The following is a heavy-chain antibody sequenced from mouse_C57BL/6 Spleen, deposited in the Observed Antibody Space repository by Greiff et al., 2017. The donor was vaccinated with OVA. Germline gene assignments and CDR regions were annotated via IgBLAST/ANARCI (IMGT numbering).Heavy chain of an antibody. CDR2: IYPGDGDT. V-gene: IGHV1-82*01. J-gene: IGHJ4*01. CDR3: ARSPFITTVVARAMDY. CDR1: GYAFSSSW. Sequence: QVQLQQSGPELVKPGASVKISCKASGYAFSSSWMNWVKQRPGKGLEWIGRIYPGDGDTNYNGKFKGKATLTADKSSSTAYMQLSSLTSEDSAVYFCARSPFITTVVARAMDYWGQGTSVTVSS. D-gene: IGHD1-1*01.